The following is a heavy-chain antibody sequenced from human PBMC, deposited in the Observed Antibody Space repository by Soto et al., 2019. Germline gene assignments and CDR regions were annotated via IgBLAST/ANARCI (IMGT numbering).Heavy chain of an antibody. D-gene: IGHD4-17*01. CDR1: GGTFSSYT. CDR3: AQGGDYGDYGN. CDR2: IVVGSGNT. V-gene: IGHV1-58*02. Sequence: ASVKVSCKASGGTFSSYTISWVRQARGQRLEWIGWIVVGSGNTNYAQKFQERVTITRDMSTSTAYMELSSLRSEDTAVYYCAQGGDYGDYGNWGQGTLVTVSS. J-gene: IGHJ4*02.